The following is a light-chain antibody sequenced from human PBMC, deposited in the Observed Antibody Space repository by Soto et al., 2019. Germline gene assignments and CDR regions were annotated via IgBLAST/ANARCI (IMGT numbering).Light chain of an antibody. Sequence: EIVMTQFPATLSKSPGESATFSCRASQSISTKLAWYQQRPGQAPRLLMYGASTGATGIPGRFSGSGSGTEFTLTISSLQSEDFAVYYCQQYSSWVWTFGQGTKVETK. CDR2: GAS. V-gene: IGKV3-15*01. CDR3: QQYSSWVWT. J-gene: IGKJ1*01. CDR1: QSISTK.